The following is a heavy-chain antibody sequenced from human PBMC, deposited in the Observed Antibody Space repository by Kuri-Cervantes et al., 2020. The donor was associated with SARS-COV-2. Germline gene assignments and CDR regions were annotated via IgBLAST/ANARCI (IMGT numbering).Heavy chain of an antibody. D-gene: IGHD3-9*01. J-gene: IGHJ4*02. CDR2: INAGNGKT. Sequence: ASVTVSCKASGYTFSRYPIHWVRQAPGQRLESMGWINAGNGKTQYSQKFQGRVTITWDTSASTAYMQLSGLTSEDTAVYYCARAAILTSLDSWGQGTLVTVSS. CDR3: ARAAILTSLDS. V-gene: IGHV1-3*01. CDR1: GYTFSRYP.